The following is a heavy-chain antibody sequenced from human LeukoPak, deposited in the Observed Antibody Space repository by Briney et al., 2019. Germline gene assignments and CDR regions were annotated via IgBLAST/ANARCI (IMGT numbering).Heavy chain of an antibody. CDR2: IYYSGST. V-gene: IGHV4-39*07. Sequence: SETLSLTCTVSGGSISSSSYCWGWIRQPPGKGLEWIGSIYYSGSTWSSLKSRVTISIDTSKNKFSLKLSSVTAADTAVYYCARTDFWSAYYFDYWGQGTLVTVSS. CDR3: ARTDFWSAYYFDY. J-gene: IGHJ4*02. D-gene: IGHD3-3*01. CDR1: GGSISSSSYC.